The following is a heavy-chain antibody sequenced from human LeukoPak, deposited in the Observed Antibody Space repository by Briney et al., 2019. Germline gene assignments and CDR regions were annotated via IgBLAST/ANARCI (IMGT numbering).Heavy chain of an antibody. CDR1: GGTFSSYT. V-gene: IGHV1-69*02. D-gene: IGHD3-3*01. J-gene: IGHJ4*02. Sequence: ASVKVSCKASGGTFSSYTISWVRQAPGQGLEWMGRIIPILGIANYAQKFQGRVTITADKSTSTAYMELSSLRSEDTAVYYCARGRSPYYDFWSGYSYWGQGTLVTVSS. CDR2: IIPILGIA. CDR3: ARGRSPYYDFWSGYSY.